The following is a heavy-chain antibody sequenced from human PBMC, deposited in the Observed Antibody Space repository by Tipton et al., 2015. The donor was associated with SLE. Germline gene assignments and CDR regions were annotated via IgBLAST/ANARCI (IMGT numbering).Heavy chain of an antibody. Sequence: QLVQSGAEVKKPGASVKVSCKASGYTFTSFDINWVRQATGQGLEWMGWMNPNSGSTAYAQKFQGRVTMTRDTSISTAYMELSSLRSEDTAVYYCARAPPQLGFDYWGQGTLVTVSS. CDR3: ARAPPQLGFDY. J-gene: IGHJ4*02. D-gene: IGHD5-24*01. V-gene: IGHV1-8*01. CDR1: GYTFTSFD. CDR2: MNPNSGST.